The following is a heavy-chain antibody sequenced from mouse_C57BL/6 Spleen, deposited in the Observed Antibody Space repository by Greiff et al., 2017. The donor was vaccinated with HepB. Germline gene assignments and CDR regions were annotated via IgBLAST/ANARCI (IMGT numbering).Heavy chain of an antibody. J-gene: IGHJ1*03. V-gene: IGHV1-52*01. CDR2: IDPSDSET. D-gene: IGHD1-1*01. CDR1: GYTFTSYW. CDR3: VRDITTVVERYFDV. Sequence: QVQLQQPGAELVRPGSSVKLSCKASGYTFTSYWMHWVKQRPIQGLEWIGNIDPSDSETHYNQKFKDKATLTVDKSSSTAYMQLSSLTSEDSAVYYCVRDITTVVERYFDVWGTGTTVTVSS.